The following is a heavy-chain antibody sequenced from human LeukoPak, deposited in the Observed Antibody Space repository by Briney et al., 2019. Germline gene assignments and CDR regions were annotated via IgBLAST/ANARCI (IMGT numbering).Heavy chain of an antibody. D-gene: IGHD6-13*01. CDR3: AREGVRRAAAELPDY. CDR1: GFTFSSYA. CDR2: ISYDGSNK. V-gene: IGHV3-30*04. J-gene: IGHJ4*02. Sequence: GGSLRLSCAASGFTFSSYAMHWVRQAPGKGLEWVAVISYDGSNKYYADSVKGRFTISRDNSKNMLYLQMNSLRAEDTAVYYCAREGVRRAAAELPDYWGQGTLVTVSS.